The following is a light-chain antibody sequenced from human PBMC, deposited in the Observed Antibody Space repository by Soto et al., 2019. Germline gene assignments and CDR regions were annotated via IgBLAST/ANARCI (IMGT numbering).Light chain of an antibody. J-gene: IGKJ1*01. CDR3: QQTYSTLLT. Sequence: DIQMTQSPSSLSASVGDRVTITCRASQSISAFLNWYQQKPGKAPHLLIYAASSLQSGVPSRFSGSGSGTDFTLTISSLQPEDFASYYCQQTYSTLLTFGQGTKVEIE. CDR1: QSISAF. V-gene: IGKV1-39*01. CDR2: AAS.